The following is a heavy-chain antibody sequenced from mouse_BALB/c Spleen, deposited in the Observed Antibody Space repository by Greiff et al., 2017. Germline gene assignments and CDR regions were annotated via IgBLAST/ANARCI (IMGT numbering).Heavy chain of an antibody. D-gene: IGHD2-14*01. CDR1: GYTFTSYW. V-gene: IGHV1-87*01. CDR3: AREGRYDGYFDY. J-gene: IGHJ2*01. CDR2: IYPGNSDT. Sequence: VQLQQSGTVLARPGASVKMSCKASGYTFTSYWMHWVKQRPGQGLEWIGAIYPGNSDTSYNQKFKDKATLTADKSSSTAYMQLSSLTSEDSAVYYCAREGRYDGYFDYWGQGTTLTVSS.